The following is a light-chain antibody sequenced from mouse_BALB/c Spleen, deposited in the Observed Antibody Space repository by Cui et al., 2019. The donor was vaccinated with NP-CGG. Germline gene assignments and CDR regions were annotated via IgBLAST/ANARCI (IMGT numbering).Light chain of an antibody. CDR3: ALWYSNHWV. CDR1: TGAVTTSHY. Sequence: QAVVTPESALTTSPGETVTLTCRSSTGAVTTSHYANWVQEKPDHLFTGLIGGTNNRAPGVPARFSGSLLGDKAALTITGAQTEDEAIYFCALWYSNHWVFGGGTKLTVL. CDR2: GTN. V-gene: IGLV1*01. J-gene: IGLJ1*01.